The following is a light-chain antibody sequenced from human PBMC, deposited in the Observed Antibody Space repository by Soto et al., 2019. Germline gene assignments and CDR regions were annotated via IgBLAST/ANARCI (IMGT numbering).Light chain of an antibody. Sequence: VLTQAPVTRSLSPGERATLSCRASQSFRGLLAWYQHKPGQAPRLLISDASNRATGIPDRFSGSLYGTDFTLTISRLEPEDFAMYFCQQYVSSPQTFGQGTKVDIK. CDR1: QSFRGL. CDR3: QQYVSSPQT. J-gene: IGKJ1*01. V-gene: IGKV3-20*01. CDR2: DAS.